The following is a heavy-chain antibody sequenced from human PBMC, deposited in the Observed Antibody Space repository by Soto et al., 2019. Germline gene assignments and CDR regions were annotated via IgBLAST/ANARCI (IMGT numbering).Heavy chain of an antibody. D-gene: IGHD4-17*01. V-gene: IGHV1-2*02. CDR2: INPNSGGT. CDR3: AGGPPYGYYYYYYGMDV. Sequence: ASVKVSCKASGYTFTGYYMHWVRQAPGQGLEWMGWINPNSGGTNYAQKFQGRVTMTRDTSISTAYMELSRLRSDDTAVYYCAGGPPYGYYYYYYGMDVWGQGTTVTVSS. J-gene: IGHJ6*02. CDR1: GYTFTGYY.